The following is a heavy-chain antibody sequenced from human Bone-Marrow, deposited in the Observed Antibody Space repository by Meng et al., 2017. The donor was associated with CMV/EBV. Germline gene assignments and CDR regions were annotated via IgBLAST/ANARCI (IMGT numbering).Heavy chain of an antibody. CDR1: GFTFSSYD. J-gene: IGHJ4*02. D-gene: IGHD3-22*01. CDR2: IGTAGDT. CDR3: AREYRLKYDSSGFDF. Sequence: GGSLRLSCAASGFTFSSYDMHWVLQATGKGLEWVSAIGTAGDTYYPGSVKGRFTISRDNAKNTLYLQMNSLGAEDTAVYYCAREYRLKYDSSGFDFWGQGTLVTVSS. V-gene: IGHV3-13*01.